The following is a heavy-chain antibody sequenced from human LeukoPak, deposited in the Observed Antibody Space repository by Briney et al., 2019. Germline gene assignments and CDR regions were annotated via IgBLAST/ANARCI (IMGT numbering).Heavy chain of an antibody. J-gene: IGHJ3*02. Sequence: ASVKVSCKASGGTFSSYTISWVRQAPGQGLEWMGRIIPILGIANYAQKFQGRVTITADKSTSTAYMELSSLRSEDTVVYYCARTEWELRDAFDIWGQGTIVTFSS. CDR1: GGTFSSYT. V-gene: IGHV1-69*02. CDR3: ARTEWELRDAFDI. D-gene: IGHD1-26*01. CDR2: IIPILGIA.